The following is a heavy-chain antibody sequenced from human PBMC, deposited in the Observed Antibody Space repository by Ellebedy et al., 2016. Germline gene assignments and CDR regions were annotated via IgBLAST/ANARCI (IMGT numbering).Heavy chain of an antibody. J-gene: IGHJ5*02. V-gene: IGHV1-69*13. CDR3: ARGSSPYYYDSSGRT. CDR2: IIPIFGTA. Sequence: SVKVSXKASGGTFSSYAISWVRQAPGQGLAWMGGIIPIFGTANYAQKFQGRVTITADESTSTAYMELSSLRSEDTAVYYCARGSSPYYYDSSGRTWGQGTLVTVSS. D-gene: IGHD3-22*01. CDR1: GGTFSSYA.